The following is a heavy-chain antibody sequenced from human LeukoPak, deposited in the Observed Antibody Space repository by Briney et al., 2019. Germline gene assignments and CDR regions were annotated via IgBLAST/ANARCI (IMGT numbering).Heavy chain of an antibody. CDR3: AKVSGDFRYYFDY. Sequence: PGGSLRLSCAASGFTFSSYAMSWVRQAPGKGLEWVSAISGSGGSTYYADSVKGRFTISRDNSKNTLYLQMNSMRAEDTAVYYCAKVSGDFRYYFDYWGQGTLVTVSS. CDR2: ISGSGGST. V-gene: IGHV3-23*01. J-gene: IGHJ4*02. CDR1: GFTFSSYA.